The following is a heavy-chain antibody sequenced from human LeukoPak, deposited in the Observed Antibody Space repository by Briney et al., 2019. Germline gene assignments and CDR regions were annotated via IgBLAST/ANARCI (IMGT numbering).Heavy chain of an antibody. Sequence: SETLSLTCAVYGGSFSGYYWSWIRQPPGKGLEWIGEINHSGSTNYNPSLKSRVTISVDTSKNQFSLKLSSVTAADTAVYYRARQGRRYCSSTSCAHSYYYYYMDVWGKGTTVTVSS. CDR3: ARQGRRYCSSTSCAHSYYYYYMDV. J-gene: IGHJ6*03. CDR2: INHSGST. D-gene: IGHD2-2*01. V-gene: IGHV4-34*01. CDR1: GGSFSGYY.